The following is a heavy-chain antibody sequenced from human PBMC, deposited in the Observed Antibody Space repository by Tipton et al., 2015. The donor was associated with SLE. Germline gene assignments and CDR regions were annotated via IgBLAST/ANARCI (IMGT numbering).Heavy chain of an antibody. J-gene: IGHJ6*02. CDR2: INTNTGKP. CDR3: ARTYYQYGMDV. Sequence: QVQLVQSGSELKKPGAPVKVSCKASGYSFFRFAMNWVRQAPGQGLEWMGWINTNTGKPTYAQGFTGRFAFSLDTSVSTAYLQISSLEAEDAAVYFCARTYYQYGMDVWGQGTTVTVSS. CDR1: GYSFFRFA. V-gene: IGHV7-4-1*02.